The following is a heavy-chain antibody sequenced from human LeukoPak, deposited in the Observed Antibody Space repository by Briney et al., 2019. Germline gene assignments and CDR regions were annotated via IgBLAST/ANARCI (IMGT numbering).Heavy chain of an antibody. CDR2: IYYSGST. J-gene: IGHJ3*02. D-gene: IGHD1-14*01. CDR1: GGSISSYY. CDR3: ARVYREPGNDAFDI. Sequence: PSETLSLTCTVSGGSISSYYWSWIRQPPGKGLEWIGYIYYSGSTNYNPSLKGRVTISVDTSKNQFSLKLSSVTAADTAVDYRARVYREPGNDAFDIWGQGTMVTVSS. V-gene: IGHV4-59*01.